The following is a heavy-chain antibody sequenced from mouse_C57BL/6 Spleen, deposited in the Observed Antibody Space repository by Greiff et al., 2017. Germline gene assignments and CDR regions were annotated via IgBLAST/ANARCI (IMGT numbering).Heavy chain of an antibody. Sequence: VQLQQSGAELARPGASVKLSCKASGYTFTSYGISWVKQRTGQGLEWIGEIYPRSGNTYYNEKFKGKATLTADKSSSTAYMELRSLTSEDSAVYYCALDSFYALGYWGQGATVTAS. D-gene: IGHD2-4*01. CDR1: GYTFTSYG. J-gene: IGHJ4*01. CDR2: IYPRSGNT. CDR3: ALDSFYALGY. V-gene: IGHV1-81*01.